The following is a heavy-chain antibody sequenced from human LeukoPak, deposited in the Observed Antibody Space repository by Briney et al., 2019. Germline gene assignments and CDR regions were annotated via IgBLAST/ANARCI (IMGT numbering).Heavy chain of an antibody. V-gene: IGHV3-30*03. Sequence: GRSLRLSCAASGFTFSSYGMHWVRQAPGKGLERVAVISYDGSNKYYADSVKGRFTISRDNSKNTLYLQMNSLRAEDTAVYYCARDWDSYGACPLDYWGQGTLVTVSS. CDR2: ISYDGSNK. J-gene: IGHJ4*02. CDR3: ARDWDSYGACPLDY. D-gene: IGHD5-18*01. CDR1: GFTFSSYG.